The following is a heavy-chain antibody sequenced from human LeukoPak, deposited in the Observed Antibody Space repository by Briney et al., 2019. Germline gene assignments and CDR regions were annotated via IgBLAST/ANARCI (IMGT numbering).Heavy chain of an antibody. V-gene: IGHV1-2*02. D-gene: IGHD3-22*01. CDR1: GYTFTGYY. CDR3: ARSTWDSSSGYYPDY. CDR2: INPNSGGT. Sequence: ASVKVSCKASGYTFTGYYMHWVRQAPGQGLEWMGWINPNSGGTKYAQKFQGRVTLTRDTSISTAYMELNRLRSYDTDVYYCARSTWDSSSGYYPDYWGQGTLVTVSS. J-gene: IGHJ4*02.